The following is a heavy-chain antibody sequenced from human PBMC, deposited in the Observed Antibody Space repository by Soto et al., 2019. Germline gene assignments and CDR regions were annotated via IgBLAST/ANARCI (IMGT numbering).Heavy chain of an antibody. Sequence: ASVKVSCKASGYTFTSYGISWVRQAPGQGLEWMGWISAYNGNTNYAQKLQGRVTMTTDTSTSTAYMELRSLRSDDTAVYYCASGPYSSSWYVAPGFAYGGQGTLVTVSS. CDR2: ISAYNGNT. J-gene: IGHJ4*02. D-gene: IGHD6-13*01. CDR1: GYTFTSYG. V-gene: IGHV1-18*01. CDR3: ASGPYSSSWYVAPGFAY.